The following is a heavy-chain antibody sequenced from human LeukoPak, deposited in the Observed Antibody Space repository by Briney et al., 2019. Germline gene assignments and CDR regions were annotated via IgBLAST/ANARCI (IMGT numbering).Heavy chain of an antibody. J-gene: IGHJ5*02. CDR3: AGVLYGGNSANWFDP. CDR2: IIPIFGTA. CDR1: GGTFSSYA. D-gene: IGHD4-23*01. V-gene: IGHV1-69*01. Sequence: SVKVSCKASGGTFSSYAISWVRRAPGQGLEWMGGIIPIFGTANYAQKFQGRVTITADESTSTAYMELSSLRSEDTAVYYCAGVLYGGNSANWFDPWGQGTLVAVSS.